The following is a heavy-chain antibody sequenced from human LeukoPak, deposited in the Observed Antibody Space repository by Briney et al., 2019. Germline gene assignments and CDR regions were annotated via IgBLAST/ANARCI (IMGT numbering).Heavy chain of an antibody. D-gene: IGHD3-9*01. CDR2: LYYSGSI. V-gene: IGHV4-39*07. CDR1: GGSISSSSYY. CDR3: ARDSIAGYSLSW. J-gene: IGHJ4*02. Sequence: RTSETLSLTCAVSGGSISSSSYYWGWMRQPPGKGLEWIGSIQPPGKGLEWIGSLYYSGSIYYNPSLKSRVTISVDTSKNQFSLKLSSVTAADTAVYYCARDSIAGYSLSWWGQGTLVTVSS.